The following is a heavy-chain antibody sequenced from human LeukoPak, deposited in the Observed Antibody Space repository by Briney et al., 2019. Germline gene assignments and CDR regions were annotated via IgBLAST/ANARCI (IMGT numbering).Heavy chain of an antibody. Sequence: SETLSLTCTVSGYSISSGYYWGWIRQPPGKGLEWIGEINHSGSTNYNPSLKSRVTISVDTSKNQFSLKLSSVTAADTAVYYCARHFSSSSFLDYWGQGTLVTVSS. J-gene: IGHJ4*02. CDR1: GYSISSGYY. V-gene: IGHV4-38-2*02. CDR3: ARHFSSSSFLDY. D-gene: IGHD6-13*01. CDR2: INHSGST.